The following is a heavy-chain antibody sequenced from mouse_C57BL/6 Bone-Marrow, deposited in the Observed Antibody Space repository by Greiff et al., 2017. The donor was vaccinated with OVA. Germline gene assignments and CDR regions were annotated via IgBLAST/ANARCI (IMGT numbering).Heavy chain of an antibody. J-gene: IGHJ2*01. V-gene: IGHV1-54*01. CDR3: ARSPHYYGLDY. D-gene: IGHD1-2*01. CDR2: INPGSGGT. Sequence: VQLQQSGAELVRPGTSVKVSCKASGYAFTNYLIEWVKQRPGQGLEWIGVINPGSGGTNYNEKFKGKATLTADKSSSTAYMQLSSLTSEDSAVYFCARSPHYYGLDYWGQGTTLTVSS. CDR1: GYAFTNYL.